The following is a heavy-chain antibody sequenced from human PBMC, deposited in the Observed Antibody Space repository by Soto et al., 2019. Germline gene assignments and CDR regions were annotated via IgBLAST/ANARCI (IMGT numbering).Heavy chain of an antibody. CDR2: IIPIFGTA. J-gene: IGHJ6*02. D-gene: IGHD2-2*01. Sequence: QVQLVQSGAEVKKPGSSVKVSCKASGGTFSSDAISWVRQAPGQGLEWMGGIIPIFGTANYAQKFQGRVTITADESTSTAYMELSSLRSEDTAVYYCARHDCISSSCYYCYYYGMDVWGQETTVTVSS. CDR1: GGTFSSDA. V-gene: IGHV1-69*12. CDR3: ARHDCISSSCYYCYYYGMDV.